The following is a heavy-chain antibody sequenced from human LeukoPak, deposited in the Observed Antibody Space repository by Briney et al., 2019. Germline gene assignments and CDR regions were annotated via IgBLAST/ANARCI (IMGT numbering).Heavy chain of an antibody. J-gene: IGHJ4*02. Sequence: GRSLRLSCAASGFTFSSYGMHWVRQAPGKGLEWVAVISYDGSNKYYADSVKGRFTNSRDNSKNTLYLQMNSLRAEDTAVYYCAKGAWADYWGQGTLVTVSS. CDR3: AKGAWADY. CDR1: GFTFSSYG. V-gene: IGHV3-30*18. CDR2: ISYDGSNK.